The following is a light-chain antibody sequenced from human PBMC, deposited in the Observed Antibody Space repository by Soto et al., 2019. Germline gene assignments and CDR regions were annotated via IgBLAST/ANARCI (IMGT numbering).Light chain of an antibody. CDR2: GAS. CDR1: QSVSSSY. CDR3: QQYGSAPPWT. V-gene: IGKV3-20*01. J-gene: IGKJ1*01. Sequence: EIVLTQSPGTLYLSPGERATLSCRATQSVSSSYLAWYQQKPGHAPRLLIYGASSRATGIPDGFSGSRSGTDFTLTLRRLEPEYFAVYYCQQYGSAPPWTVGQETKVEI.